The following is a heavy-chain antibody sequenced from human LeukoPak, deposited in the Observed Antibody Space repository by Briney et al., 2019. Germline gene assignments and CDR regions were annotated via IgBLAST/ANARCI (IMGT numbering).Heavy chain of an antibody. CDR2: MNPNSGNT. D-gene: IGHD3-3*01. J-gene: IGHJ6*03. Sequence: GASVKVSCKASVVALTVDDIKSGRQATGQGLEWMGWMNPNSGNTGYAQKFQGRVTITRNTSISTAYMELSSLRSEHPALCYCAIRDPELRHLYMDVWGKGTTVTVSS. V-gene: IGHV1-8*03. CDR1: VVALTVDD. CDR3: AIRDPELRHLYMDV.